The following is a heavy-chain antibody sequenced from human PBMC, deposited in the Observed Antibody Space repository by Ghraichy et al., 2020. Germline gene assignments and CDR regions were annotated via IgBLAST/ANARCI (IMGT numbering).Heavy chain of an antibody. Sequence: SETLSLTCTVSSVSVSSPNYYWTWIRQPPGRELEWIASIYYSGSTNYNPSLMSRVTISLDTSKNQLSLTLTSVTASDTAVYYCARLLHYTMDVWGQGNTVP. V-gene: IGHV4-61*01. CDR3: ARLLHYTMDV. J-gene: IGHJ6*02. CDR1: SVSVSSPNYY. CDR2: IYYSGST. D-gene: IGHD2-15*01.